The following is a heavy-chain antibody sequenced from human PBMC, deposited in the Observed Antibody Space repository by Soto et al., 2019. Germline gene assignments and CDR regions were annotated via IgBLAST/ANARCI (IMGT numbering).Heavy chain of an antibody. Sequence: ASVKVSCKASGNTFTGXYMPWGRQAPGQVLEWMGWINPNSGGTNYAQKFQGWVTMTRDTYISTAYMELSRLRSDDTAVYYCARSRPPKFLGFGEQHSSYDLDVWGQGTLVTVSS. J-gene: IGHJ6*02. V-gene: IGHV1-2*04. CDR3: ARSRPPKFLGFGEQHSSYDLDV. D-gene: IGHD3-10*01. CDR1: GNTFTGXY. CDR2: INPNSGGT.